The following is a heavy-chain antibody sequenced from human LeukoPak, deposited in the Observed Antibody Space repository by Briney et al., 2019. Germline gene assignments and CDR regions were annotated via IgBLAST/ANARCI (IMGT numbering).Heavy chain of an antibody. D-gene: IGHD2-15*01. CDR1: VFTHNSYY. V-gene: IGHV3-66*01. Sequence: GGSLRLSCTASVFTHNSYYVRCMRRSRGEGLEWVSVIYSGGSTYYADSVKGRFTISRDNSKNTLYLQMNSLRAEDTAVYYCARVAVVTINWGQGTLVTVSS. J-gene: IGHJ4*02. CDR3: ARVAVVTIN. CDR2: IYSGGST.